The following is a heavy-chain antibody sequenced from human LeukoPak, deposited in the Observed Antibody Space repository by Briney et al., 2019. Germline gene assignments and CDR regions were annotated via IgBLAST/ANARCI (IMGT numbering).Heavy chain of an antibody. CDR2: IKSKTDGGTT. V-gene: IGHV3-15*01. J-gene: IGHJ4*02. CDR3: TTVLDYYGSGSYS. D-gene: IGHD3-10*01. CDR1: GFTFSNAW. Sequence: GGSLRLSCAASGFTFSNAWMSWVRQAPGKGLEWVGRIKSKTDGGTTDYAAPVKGRFTISRDDSKNTLYLQMNSLKTEDTAVYYCTTVLDYYGSGSYSWGQGTLVTVSS.